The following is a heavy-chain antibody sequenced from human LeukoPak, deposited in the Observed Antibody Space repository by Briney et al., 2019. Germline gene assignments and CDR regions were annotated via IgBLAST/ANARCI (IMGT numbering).Heavy chain of an antibody. V-gene: IGHV3-30*02. CDR1: GSTFSSYG. CDR2: IRYDGSNK. J-gene: IGHJ6*02. CDR3: AREQGAGYYYYGMDV. D-gene: IGHD6-19*01. Sequence: GGSLRLSCAASGSTFSSYGMHWVRQAPGKGLEWVAFIRYDGSNKYYADSRKGRFTISRDNSKNTLYLQMNSLRAEDTAVYYCAREQGAGYYYYGMDVWGQGTTVTVSS.